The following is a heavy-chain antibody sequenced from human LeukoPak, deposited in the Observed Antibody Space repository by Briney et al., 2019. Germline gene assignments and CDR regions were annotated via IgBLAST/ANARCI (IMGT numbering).Heavy chain of an antibody. D-gene: IGHD5-18*01. CDR1: GGSISSDY. V-gene: IGHV4-4*07. J-gene: IGHJ4*02. CDR2: IYRSGST. CDR3: ARQGYSYGREPNFDY. Sequence: SETLSLTCTVSGGSISSDYWSWIRQPAGKGLEWIGRIYRSGSTNYNPSLKSRVTISVDTSKNQFSLKLSSVTAADTAVYYCARQGYSYGREPNFDYWGQGTLVTVSS.